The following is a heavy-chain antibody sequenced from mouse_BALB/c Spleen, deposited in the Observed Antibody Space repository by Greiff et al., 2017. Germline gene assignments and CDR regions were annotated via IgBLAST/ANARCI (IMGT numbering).Heavy chain of an antibody. CDR1: GFNIKDYY. J-gene: IGHJ3*01. Sequence: EVQLQQSGAELVRSGASVKLSCTASGFNIKDYYMHWVKQRPEQGLEWIGWIDPENGDTEYAPKFQGKATMTADPSSNTAYLQLSSLTSEDTAVYYCNARGWFAYWGQGTLVTVSA. CDR3: NARGWFAY. CDR2: IDPENGDT. V-gene: IGHV14-4*02.